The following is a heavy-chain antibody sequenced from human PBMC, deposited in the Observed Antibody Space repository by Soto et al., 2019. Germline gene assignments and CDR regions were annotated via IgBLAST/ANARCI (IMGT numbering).Heavy chain of an antibody. CDR2: ITYAGNNI. CDR3: AKAHCSSTSCYPLYYYYYGMDV. CDR1: GFTFTRYS. D-gene: IGHD2-2*01. Sequence: GGSLRLSCAASGFTFTRYSMNWVRQAPGKGLEWVSFITYAGNNIYYADSMKGRFTISRDNSKNTLYLQMNSLRAEDTAVYYCAKAHCSSTSCYPLYYYYYGMDVWGQGTTVTVSS. V-gene: IGHV3-30*02. J-gene: IGHJ6*02.